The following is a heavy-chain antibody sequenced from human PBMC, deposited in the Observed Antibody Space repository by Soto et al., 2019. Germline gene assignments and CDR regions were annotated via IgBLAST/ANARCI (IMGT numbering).Heavy chain of an antibody. J-gene: IGHJ4*02. CDR1: GYTFTSYG. D-gene: IGHD6-6*01. Sequence: ASVKVSCKGSGYTFTSYGLNWERQATGHGLELIGWINPNSGNTGYAQKFQGRVTMNRNTSICTAYIELSSLRSQDTAVDYRARGIAARIALGYRCQGSQVTVSS. CDR3: ARGIAARIALGY. CDR2: INPNSGNT. V-gene: IGHV1-8*01.